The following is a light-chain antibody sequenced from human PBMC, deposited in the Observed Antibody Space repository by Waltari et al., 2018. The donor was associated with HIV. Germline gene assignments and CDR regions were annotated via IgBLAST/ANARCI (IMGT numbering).Light chain of an antibody. CDR2: NNN. Sequence: QSVLTQPPSMSMALGQKVTISCSGINSNIGNNYVSWYLQVPGTAPKPLIYNNNKRPSEIPARFSGSKTGTSATLGITGLQTVDEADYYCGAWDSSLSAWVFGGGTTLTVL. CDR3: GAWDSSLSAWV. J-gene: IGLJ3*02. CDR1: NSNIGNNY. V-gene: IGLV1-51*01.